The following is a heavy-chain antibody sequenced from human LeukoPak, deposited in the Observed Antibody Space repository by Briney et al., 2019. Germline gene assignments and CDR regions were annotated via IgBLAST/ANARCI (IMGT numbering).Heavy chain of an antibody. Sequence: GGSLRLSCVASGFTFSSYAMHWVRQAPGKGLEWVAIKSYDGRFEYYADSVKGRFTISRDNSKNTLYLQMNSLRVEDTAVYFCVRDKYGSGSYGWFDPWGQGTLVTVSS. V-gene: IGHV3-30*04. CDR2: KSYDGRFE. CDR3: VRDKYGSGSYGWFDP. D-gene: IGHD3-10*01. CDR1: GFTFSSYA. J-gene: IGHJ5*02.